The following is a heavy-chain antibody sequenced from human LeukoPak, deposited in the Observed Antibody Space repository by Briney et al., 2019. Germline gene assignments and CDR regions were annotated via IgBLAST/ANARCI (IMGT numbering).Heavy chain of an antibody. Sequence: PGGSLRLSCAASGFTFSSYWMHWVRQGPGKGPVWVSRIYTDGSSTSYMDSVKGRFTISRDNAKNTLYLQMNSLRAEDTAVYYCARELNDFWSGRHAFDIWGQGTMVTVSS. D-gene: IGHD3-3*01. CDR2: IYTDGSST. CDR1: GFTFSSYW. CDR3: ARELNDFWSGRHAFDI. J-gene: IGHJ3*02. V-gene: IGHV3-74*01.